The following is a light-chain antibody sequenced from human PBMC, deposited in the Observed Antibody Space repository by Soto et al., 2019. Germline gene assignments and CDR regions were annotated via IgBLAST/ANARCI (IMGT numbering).Light chain of an antibody. CDR1: SSDVGGYNY. CDR3: NSYRASSTRYV. Sequence: QPASVSGSPGQSITISCTGTSSDVGGYNYVSWYQQHPGKAPKLMIYDVSNRPSGVSNRFSGSKSGNTASLTISGLQAEDEADYYCNSYRASSTRYVFGSGTKLTVL. V-gene: IGLV2-14*01. CDR2: DVS. J-gene: IGLJ1*01.